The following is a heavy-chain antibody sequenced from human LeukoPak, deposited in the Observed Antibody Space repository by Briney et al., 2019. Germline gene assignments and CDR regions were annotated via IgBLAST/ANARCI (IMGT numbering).Heavy chain of an antibody. J-gene: IGHJ5*02. CDR2: IYTTGST. V-gene: IGHV4-61*02. Sequence: SETLSLTCTVSGGSISSGSYYWSWIRQPAGKGLECIGRIYTTGSTNYNPSLKSRVTISVDTSKNQFSLKLSSVTAADTAVYYCARDQMITFGDHDGWFDPWGQGTLVTVSS. D-gene: IGHD3-16*01. CDR1: GGSISSGSYY. CDR3: ARDQMITFGDHDGWFDP.